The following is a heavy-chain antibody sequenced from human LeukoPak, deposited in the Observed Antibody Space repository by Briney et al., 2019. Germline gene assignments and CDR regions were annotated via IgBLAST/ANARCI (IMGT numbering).Heavy chain of an antibody. CDR3: AKDSTTHYYYGMDV. D-gene: IGHD4-11*01. V-gene: IGHV3-30*18. CDR2: ISYDGRNK. J-gene: IGHJ6*02. CDR1: GFTFSSYG. Sequence: GGSLRLSCAASGFTFSSYGMHWVRQAPGKGLEWVAVISYDGRNKYYADSVKGRFTISRDNSKNTLYLQMNSLRAEDTAVYYCAKDSTTHYYYGMDVWGQGTTVTVSS.